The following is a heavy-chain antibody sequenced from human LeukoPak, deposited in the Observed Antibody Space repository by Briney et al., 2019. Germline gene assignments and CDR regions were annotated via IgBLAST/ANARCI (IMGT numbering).Heavy chain of an antibody. J-gene: IGHJ4*02. V-gene: IGHV3-7*01. Sequence: PGGSLRLSCVASGFSFSDHWMNWFRQAPGKGLEWVATIKKDESEQYYVDSMKGRLTISRDNAKNSVYLQIHNLRAEDTAVYYCARDLGWLQSDYWGQGTLVTVSS. CDR3: ARDLGWLQSDY. CDR2: IKKDESEQ. D-gene: IGHD5-24*01. CDR1: GFSFSDHW.